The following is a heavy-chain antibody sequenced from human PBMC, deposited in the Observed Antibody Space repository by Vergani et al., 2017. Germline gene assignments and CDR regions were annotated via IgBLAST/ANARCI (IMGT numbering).Heavy chain of an antibody. CDR3: ARGQDRVRGVQFDY. Sequence: QVQLVQSGAELKKPGASVKVSCKASGYTFTSYDINWVRQATGQGLEWMGWMNPNSGNTGYAQKFQGRVTMTRNTSISTAYMELSSLRSEDTAVYYCARGQDRVRGVQFDYWGQGTLVTVSS. D-gene: IGHD3-10*01. CDR1: GYTFTSYD. CDR2: MNPNSGNT. J-gene: IGHJ4*02. V-gene: IGHV1-8*01.